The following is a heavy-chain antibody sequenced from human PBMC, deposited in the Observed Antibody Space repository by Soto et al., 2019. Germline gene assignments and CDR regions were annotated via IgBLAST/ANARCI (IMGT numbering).Heavy chain of an antibody. J-gene: IGHJ4*02. CDR3: ARILMNYYRLDY. CDR2: XXYXGXT. CDR1: GASINSGDYY. D-gene: IGHD3-10*01. Sequence: PSETLSLTCTVSGASINSGDYYWSWIRQPQGKGLXWXGXXXYXGXTXYXXXXKSRAGISVDSSKSQVSLKLTSVTAADTAVYFCARILMNYYRLDYWGQGALVTVSS. V-gene: IGHV4-30-4*01.